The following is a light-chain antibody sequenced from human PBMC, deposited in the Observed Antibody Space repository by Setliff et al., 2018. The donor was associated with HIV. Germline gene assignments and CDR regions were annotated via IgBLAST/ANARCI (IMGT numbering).Light chain of an antibody. J-gene: IGLJ1*01. CDR2: EVS. CDR1: SSDVGGYNY. CDR3: SSYTSSSTSYV. Sequence: QSVLTQPASVSGSPGQSITISCTGTSSDVGGYNYVSWYQQYPGKAPKLMIYEVSNRPSGVSNRFSGSKSGNTASLTISGLQAEDEADYYCSSYTSSSTSYVFGIGTKVTVL. V-gene: IGLV2-14*01.